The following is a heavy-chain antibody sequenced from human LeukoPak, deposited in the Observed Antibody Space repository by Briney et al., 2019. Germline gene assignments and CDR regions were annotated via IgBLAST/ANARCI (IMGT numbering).Heavy chain of an antibody. V-gene: IGHV5-51*01. CDR3: ARIEERIAVAGYYYYYGMDV. D-gene: IGHD6-19*01. J-gene: IGHJ6*02. CDR2: IYPGDFDT. CDR1: GYSFTSYW. Sequence: GESLKISCKGSGYSFTSYWIGWVRQMPGKGLEWMGIIYPGDFDTRYSPSFQGQVTISADKSISTAYLQWSSLKASDTAMYYCARIEERIAVAGYYYYYGMDVWGQGTTVTVSS.